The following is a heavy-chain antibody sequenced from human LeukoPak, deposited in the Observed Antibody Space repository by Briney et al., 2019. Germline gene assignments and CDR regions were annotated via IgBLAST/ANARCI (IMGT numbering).Heavy chain of an antibody. J-gene: IGHJ4*02. D-gene: IGHD1-1*01. CDR1: GFSFSNFA. Sequence: GGSLRLSCAASGFSFSNFAMNWVRQAPGKGLEWVSSISAGAGETYYGHSVEGRFITSRDNSKNTLYLQMNSLRAEDTAIYYCAKDSGTWNDSDYWGQGTLVTVSS. V-gene: IGHV3-23*01. CDR3: AKDSGTWNDSDY. CDR2: ISAGAGET.